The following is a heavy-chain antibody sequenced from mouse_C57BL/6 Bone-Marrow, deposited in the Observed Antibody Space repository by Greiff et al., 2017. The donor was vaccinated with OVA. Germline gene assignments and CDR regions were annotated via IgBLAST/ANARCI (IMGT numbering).Heavy chain of an antibody. CDR1: GFTFSDYY. D-gene: IGHD1-1*01. CDR2: INYDGSST. J-gene: IGHJ2*01. CDR3: ARDLYGSSSNYFDY. V-gene: IGHV5-16*01. Sequence: EVMLVESEGGLVQPGSSMKLSCTASGFTFSDYYMAWVRQVPEKGLEWVANINYDGSSTYYLDSLKSRFIISRDNAKNILYLQMSSLKSEDTATYYCARDLYGSSSNYFDYWGQGTTLTVSS.